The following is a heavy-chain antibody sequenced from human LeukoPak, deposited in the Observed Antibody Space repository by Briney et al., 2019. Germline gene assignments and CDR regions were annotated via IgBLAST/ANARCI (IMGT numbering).Heavy chain of an antibody. J-gene: IGHJ4*02. D-gene: IGHD3-10*01. V-gene: IGHV3-30*02. CDR1: GFTFSTYG. Sequence: GGSLRLSCVASGFTFSTYGMHWVRQAPGKGLEWVAFIEYEGGNNKYYADSVKGRFTISRDNSKYTLCLQMNSLRAEDTACYYCAKDKEYASGSYPIECWGQGTLVAVSS. CDR3: AKDKEYASGSYPIEC. CDR2: IEYEGGNNK.